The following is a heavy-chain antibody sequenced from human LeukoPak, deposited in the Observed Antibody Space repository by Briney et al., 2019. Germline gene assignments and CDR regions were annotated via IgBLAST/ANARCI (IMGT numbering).Heavy chain of an antibody. D-gene: IGHD6-13*01. CDR3: AKDVYSSSPYYFDY. Sequence: GGSLSLSCAASGFTFSSYAMSWVRQAPGKGLEWVSTISGSGGSTYSADSVKGRFTISRDNSKNTLSLQMNSLRAEDTAVYYCAKDVYSSSPYYFDYWGQGTLVTVSS. CDR1: GFTFSSYA. V-gene: IGHV3-23*01. CDR2: ISGSGGST. J-gene: IGHJ4*02.